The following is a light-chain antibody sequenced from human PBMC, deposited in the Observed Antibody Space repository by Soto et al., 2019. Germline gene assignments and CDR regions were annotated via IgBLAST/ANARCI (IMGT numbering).Light chain of an antibody. CDR1: SSDVGGYNY. Sequence: QSALTQPPSASGSPGQSVTISCTGTSSDVGGYNYVSWYQQHPGKAPKLMIYEVSKRPSGVPDRFSGSKSGNTASLTVSGLQAEDEADYYCSSYAGSNNYVLGTGAQV. CDR3: SSYAGSNNYV. J-gene: IGLJ1*01. CDR2: EVS. V-gene: IGLV2-8*01.